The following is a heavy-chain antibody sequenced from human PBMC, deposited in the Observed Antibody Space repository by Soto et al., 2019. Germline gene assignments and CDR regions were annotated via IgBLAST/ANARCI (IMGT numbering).Heavy chain of an antibody. J-gene: IGHJ4*02. D-gene: IGHD1-26*01. CDR1: RGSVSSQTHF. CDR3: VREDMSGTYYFDA. CDR2: KYYSGIS. V-gene: IGHV4-61*01. Sequence: QVHLQESGPGLLKPSETLSLTCTVTRGSVSSQTHFWTWIRQPPGKGLEWIGYKYYSGISNYNPSLQSRVTISVDTSTNQFSLRLTSVTAADTAVYCCVREDMSGTYYFDAWGQGALVTVSS.